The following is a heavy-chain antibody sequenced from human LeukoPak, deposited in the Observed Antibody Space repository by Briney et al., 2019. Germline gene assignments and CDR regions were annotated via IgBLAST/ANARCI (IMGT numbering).Heavy chain of an antibody. Sequence: PSETLSLTCTVSGDSIISGGYYWPWIRQLPGKGLEWIGDIYYSGTTYYNPSLNRRLTISVDRSNNQFSLKLSSVTAADTAVYYCARSGGSGYYFDYWGQGTLVTVSS. CDR2: IYYSGTT. J-gene: IGHJ4*02. D-gene: IGHD2-15*01. CDR1: GDSIISGGYY. CDR3: ARSGGSGYYFDY. V-gene: IGHV4-31*03.